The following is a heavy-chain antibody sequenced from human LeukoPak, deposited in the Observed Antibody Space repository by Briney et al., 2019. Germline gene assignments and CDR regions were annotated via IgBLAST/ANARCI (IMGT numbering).Heavy chain of an antibody. CDR3: ARPYYYDSRIDP. CDR2: MYYSGST. D-gene: IGHD3-22*01. V-gene: IGHV4-30-4*01. J-gene: IGHJ5*02. Sequence: SETLSLTCTVSGGSINTGDYYWSWIRQPPGKGLECVGYMYYSGSTYYNPSLKSRVTISLDTSKNQFSLKLSSVTAADTAVYYCARPYYYDSRIDPWGQGTLVTVSS. CDR1: GGSINTGDYY.